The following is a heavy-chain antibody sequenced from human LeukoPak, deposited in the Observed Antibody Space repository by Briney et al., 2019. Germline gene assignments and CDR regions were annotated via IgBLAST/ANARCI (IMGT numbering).Heavy chain of an antibody. CDR1: GGSISSSNYF. CDR2: IHHSGST. D-gene: IGHD3-22*01. J-gene: IGHJ5*02. Sequence: SEALSLTCSVFGGSISSSNYFWGWIRQPPGKGLEWIGSIHHSGSTHFDPSLKSRVTMSVDTSKNQFSLKLSSVTAADTAVYFCARDLTFHHDIPGYFYWFDPWGQGTPVTVSS. CDR3: ARDLTFHHDIPGYFYWFDP. V-gene: IGHV4-39*07.